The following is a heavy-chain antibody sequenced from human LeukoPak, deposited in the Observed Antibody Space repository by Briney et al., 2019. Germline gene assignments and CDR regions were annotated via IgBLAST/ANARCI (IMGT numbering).Heavy chain of an antibody. D-gene: IGHD2-2*01. CDR3: AKALGYCSSTSCPEDY. CDR1: GFTFSSYA. V-gene: IGHV3-23*01. Sequence: GGSLRLSCAASGFTFSSYAMSWVRQAPGKGLEWVSAISGSGGSTYYADSVKGRFTISRDNSKNTLYLQMNSLRAEDTAVYYCAKALGYCSSTSCPEDYWGQGTLVTVSS. CDR2: ISGSGGST. J-gene: IGHJ4*02.